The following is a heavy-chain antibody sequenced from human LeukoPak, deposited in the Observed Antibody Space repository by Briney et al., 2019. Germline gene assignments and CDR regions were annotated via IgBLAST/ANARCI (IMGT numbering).Heavy chain of an antibody. V-gene: IGHV4-59*08. CDR1: GGSIRNYY. J-gene: IGHJ4*02. D-gene: IGHD3-10*01. CDR3: ARHVFTYGEPFDS. Sequence: SETLSLTCTVSGGSIRNYYWSWIRQPPGKGLEWLGYINYGGRTNYNPSLKSRVTISVDTSMTQFSLRLSSVTAADTAIYYCARHVFTYGEPFDSWGQGTLITVSS. CDR2: INYGGRT.